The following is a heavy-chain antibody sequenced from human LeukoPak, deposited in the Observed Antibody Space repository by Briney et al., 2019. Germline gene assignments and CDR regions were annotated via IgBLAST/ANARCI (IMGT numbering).Heavy chain of an antibody. CDR2: ISAYNGNT. J-gene: IGHJ4*02. Sequence: GASVKVSCKASGYTFTSYGTSWVRQAPGQGLEWMGWISAYNGNTNYAQKLQGRVTMTTDTSTSTAYMELRSLRSDDTAVYYCARGGYYDSSGYYYVRAYDYWGQGTLVTVSS. V-gene: IGHV1-18*01. CDR3: ARGGYYDSSGYYYVRAYDY. D-gene: IGHD3-22*01. CDR1: GYTFTSYG.